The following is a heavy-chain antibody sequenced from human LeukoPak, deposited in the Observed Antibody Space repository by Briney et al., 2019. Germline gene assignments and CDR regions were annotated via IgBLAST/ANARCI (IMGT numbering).Heavy chain of an antibody. CDR2: ISSISSSYI. D-gene: IGHD5-12*01. CDR3: AREHSGYDFPGRGYYYMDV. V-gene: IGHV3-21*01. Sequence: GGSLRLSCAASGFTFNNYNMNWVCQAPGKGLEWVSSISSISSSYIYYADSVKGRFTISRDNARNSLYLQMNSLRAEDTAVYYCAREHSGYDFPGRGYYYMDVWGKGTTVTVSS. CDR1: GFTFNNYN. J-gene: IGHJ6*03.